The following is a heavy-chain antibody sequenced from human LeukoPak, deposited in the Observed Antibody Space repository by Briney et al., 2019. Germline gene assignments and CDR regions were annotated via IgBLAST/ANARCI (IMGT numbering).Heavy chain of an antibody. CDR2: IIPIFGTA. CDR3: AREAMVRGVRLFDY. D-gene: IGHD3-10*01. J-gene: IGHJ4*02. CDR1: GGTFSSYA. Sequence: SVKVSCKASGGTFSSYAISWVRQAPGQGLEWMGGIIPIFGTANYAQKFQGRVTITADESTSTAYMELSSLRSEDTAVYYCAREAMVRGVRLFDYWGQGTLVTVSS. V-gene: IGHV1-69*01.